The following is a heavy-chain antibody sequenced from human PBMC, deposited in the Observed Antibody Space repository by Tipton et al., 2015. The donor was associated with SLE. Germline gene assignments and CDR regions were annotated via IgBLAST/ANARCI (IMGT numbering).Heavy chain of an antibody. V-gene: IGHV3-73*01. CDR3: SSVLGSNGGH. Sequence: SLRLSCAVSGFTFSGSAMHWIRQASGKGLEWVGRIRSKGSKYATAYAASVKGRFTISRDDSKNTAYLEMNSLRTEDTAVYYCSSVLGSNGGHWGQGTLVTVSS. J-gene: IGHJ4*02. D-gene: IGHD2-8*02. CDR2: IRSKGSKYAT. CDR1: GFTFSGSA.